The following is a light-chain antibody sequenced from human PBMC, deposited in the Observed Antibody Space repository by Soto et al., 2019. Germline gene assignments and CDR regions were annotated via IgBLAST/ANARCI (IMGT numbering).Light chain of an antibody. CDR3: QQYDKHST. J-gene: IGKJ1*01. Sequence: EIVMTQSPATLSVSPGEGATLSCRASQGIGDTLAWYQQKPGQTPRLLIYDTSIRATGVPARCSGSGAGTQFTLTVTSHQPEYFATYFYQQYDKHSTFGHGTKVDI. CDR2: DTS. V-gene: IGKV3-15*01. CDR1: QGIGDT.